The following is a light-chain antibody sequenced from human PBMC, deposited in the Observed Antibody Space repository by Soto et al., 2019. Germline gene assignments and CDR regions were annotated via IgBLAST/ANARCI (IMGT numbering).Light chain of an antibody. CDR3: QQSYRTPHT. Sequence: DIQISQSPSSLSASVGDRFTITCRASQSISTYLNWYRQKSGEAPKLLIYAASSLQGGVPSRFSGSRSGTDFILTISSLQPEDFATYYCQQSYRTPHTFGGGTKV. CDR2: AAS. J-gene: IGKJ4*01. CDR1: QSISTY. V-gene: IGKV1-39*01.